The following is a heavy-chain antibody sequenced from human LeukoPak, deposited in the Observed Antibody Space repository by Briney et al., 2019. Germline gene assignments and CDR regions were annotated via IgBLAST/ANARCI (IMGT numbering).Heavy chain of an antibody. J-gene: IGHJ6*03. CDR3: ARARGDSPRIYYYMDV. CDR1: GYSISSGYY. D-gene: IGHD3-16*01. V-gene: IGHV4-38-2*02. CDR2: IYHSGST. Sequence: SETLSLTCTVSGYSISSGYYWGWIRQPPGKGLEWIGSIYHSGSTYYNPSLKSRVTISVDMSKNQFSLKLSSVTAADTAVYFCARARGDSPRIYYYMDVWGKGTTVTVPS.